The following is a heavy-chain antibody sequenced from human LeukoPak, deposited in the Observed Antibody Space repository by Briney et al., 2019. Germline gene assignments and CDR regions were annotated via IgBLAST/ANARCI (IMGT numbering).Heavy chain of an antibody. CDR3: TYSSPGYSSGWYIGY. D-gene: IGHD6-19*01. CDR2: IRSKANSYAT. Sequence: GGSLRLSCAASGFTFSGSAMHWVRQASGKGLEWVGRIRSKANSYATAYAASVKGRFTISRDDSKNTAYLQMDSLKTEDTAVYYCTYSSPGYSSGWYIGYWGQGTLVTVSS. J-gene: IGHJ4*02. V-gene: IGHV3-73*01. CDR1: GFTFSGSA.